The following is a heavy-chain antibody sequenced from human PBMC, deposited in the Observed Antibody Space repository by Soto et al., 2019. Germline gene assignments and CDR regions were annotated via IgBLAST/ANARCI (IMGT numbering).Heavy chain of an antibody. V-gene: IGHV4-30-2*01. CDR2: IYHSGST. D-gene: IGHD6-13*01. J-gene: IGHJ5*02. CDR1: VGSISSGGYS. Sequence: PSETLSLTCAVSVGSISSGGYSWSWIRQPPGKGLEWIGYIYHSGSTYYNPSLKSRVTISVDRSKNQFSLKLSSVTAADTAVYYCARARSIAAAGITNWFDTWGQGTLVTVSS. CDR3: ARARSIAAAGITNWFDT.